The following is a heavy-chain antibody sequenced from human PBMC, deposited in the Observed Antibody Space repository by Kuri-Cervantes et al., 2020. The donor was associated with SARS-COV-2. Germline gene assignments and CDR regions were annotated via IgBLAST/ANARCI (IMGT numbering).Heavy chain of an antibody. V-gene: IGHV1-2*02. D-gene: IGHD1-26*01. Sequence: ASVKVSCKASGYTFTGYYMHWVRQAPGQGLEWMGWINPDRGNTNYAQKFQGRVTLARDTSIRTAYMEVTSLTYDDTAVYYRAREDFSSLGAPHGLDYWGQGTLVTVSS. CDR3: AREDFSSLGAPHGLDY. CDR1: GYTFTGYY. CDR2: INPDRGNT. J-gene: IGHJ4*02.